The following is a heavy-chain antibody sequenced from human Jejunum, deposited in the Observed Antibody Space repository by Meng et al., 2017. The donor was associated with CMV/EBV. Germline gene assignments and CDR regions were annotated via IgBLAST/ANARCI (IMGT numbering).Heavy chain of an antibody. CDR2: TYYRSKWYN. V-gene: IGHV6-1*01. CDR3: VRQMTATTRGFDS. Sequence: DSVSRNSAAWNWIRQSPSRGLEWLGRTYYRSKWYNDYAVSVKSRITINPDTSKNQFSLHLNSVTPEDSAVYYCVRQMTATTRGFDSWGQGTLVTVSS. J-gene: IGHJ4*02. D-gene: IGHD1-1*01. CDR1: DSVSRNSAA.